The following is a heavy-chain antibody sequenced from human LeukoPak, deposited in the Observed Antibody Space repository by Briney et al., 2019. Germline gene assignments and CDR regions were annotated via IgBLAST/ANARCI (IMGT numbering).Heavy chain of an antibody. Sequence: GGSLRLSCAASGFTFSSYAMSWVRQAPGKGLEWVSAISGSGGSTYYADSVKGRFTISRDNSKNTLYLQMNSLSAEDTAVYYCAKDLPKWELLLSYDYWGQGTLVTVSS. CDR2: ISGSGGST. CDR1: GFTFSSYA. J-gene: IGHJ4*02. V-gene: IGHV3-23*01. D-gene: IGHD1-26*01. CDR3: AKDLPKWELLLSYDY.